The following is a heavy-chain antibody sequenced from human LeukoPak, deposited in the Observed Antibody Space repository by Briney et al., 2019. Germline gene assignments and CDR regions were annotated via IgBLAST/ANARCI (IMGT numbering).Heavy chain of an antibody. CDR1: GFPFSRYG. CDR2: ISYDGSNK. D-gene: IGHD3-10*01. CDR3: AELVLDY. V-gene: IGHV3-30*18. Sequence: PGRSLRLSCAASGFPFSRYGMHWVRQAPGKGLEWVAVISYDGSNKCYADSVKGRFTISRDNSKNTLYLQMNSLRAEDTAVYYCAELVLDYWGQGTLVTVSS. J-gene: IGHJ4*02.